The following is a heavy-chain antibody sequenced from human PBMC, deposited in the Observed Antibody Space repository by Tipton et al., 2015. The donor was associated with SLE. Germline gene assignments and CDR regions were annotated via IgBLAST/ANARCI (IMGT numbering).Heavy chain of an antibody. D-gene: IGHD3-22*01. CDR3: ASDYYDSSGSIDY. Sequence: SLRLSCTVSGGSISSGDYYWSWIRQPPGKGLEWVSSISSSSSYIYYADSVKGRFTISRDNAKNSLYLQMNSLRAEDTAVYYCASDYYDSSGSIDYWGQGTLVTVSS. V-gene: IGHV3-11*06. CDR1: GGSISSGDYY. CDR2: ISSSSSYI. J-gene: IGHJ4*02.